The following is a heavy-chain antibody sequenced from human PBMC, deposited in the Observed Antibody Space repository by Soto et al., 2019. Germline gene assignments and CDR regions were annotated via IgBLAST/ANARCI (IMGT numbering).Heavy chain of an antibody. J-gene: IGHJ4*02. CDR3: ARDLGTGTDY. CDR1: GDSITSSNW. CDR2: IYHSGAT. V-gene: IGHV4-4*02. Sequence: QVQLQESGPGLVKPSGTLSLTCAVSGDSITSSNWWSWVRQAPGKGLERIGEIYHSGATTYNPSLKSRPTISVDPSNTPFSLKMTSVTAADTAVYFCARDLGTGTDYWGRGTLVTVAS.